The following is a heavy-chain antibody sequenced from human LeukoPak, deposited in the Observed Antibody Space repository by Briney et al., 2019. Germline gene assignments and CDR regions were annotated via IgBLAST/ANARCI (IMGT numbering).Heavy chain of an antibody. D-gene: IGHD1-26*01. CDR2: ISTSGRT. Sequence: SETLSLTCGVSGGSISSDTYFWNWIRQPAGKRLDWIGRISTSGRTIYNPSLKSRVAISVGTSKNQFSLRLTSVTAADTAVYYCVKGPRNSGRFDSWGRGTLVTVSS. J-gene: IGHJ4*02. CDR3: VKGPRNSGRFDS. CDR1: GGSISSDTYF. V-gene: IGHV4-61*02.